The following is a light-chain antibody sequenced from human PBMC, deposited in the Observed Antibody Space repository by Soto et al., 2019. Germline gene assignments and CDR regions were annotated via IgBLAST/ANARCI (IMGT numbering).Light chain of an antibody. CDR2: DAS. J-gene: IGKJ1*01. CDR1: QTISSN. CDR3: QQYSHWPTWT. V-gene: IGKV3-15*01. Sequence: DIVMTQSPATLSVSPGERATLSCRAGQTISSNLAWYQQEPGQAPRLPIYDASTRATGIPASFRGSGSGTEFTLTISSLQSEDFAVYYCQQYSHWPTWTFGQGTKVDIK.